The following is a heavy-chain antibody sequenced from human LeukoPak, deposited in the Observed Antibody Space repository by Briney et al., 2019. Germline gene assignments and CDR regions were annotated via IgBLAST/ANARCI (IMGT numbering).Heavy chain of an antibody. CDR1: GGSVSSSSYF. J-gene: IGHJ4*02. CDR3: VTGTKIDY. CDR2: IYSSGST. Sequence: SETLSLTCAVSGGSVSSSSYFWGWLRQPPGKGLEWIGSIYSSGSTYYNPSLKSRVTISVDTSKNQFSLKLSSVTAADTAVYYCVTGTKIDYWGQGALVTVSS. V-gene: IGHV4-39*01.